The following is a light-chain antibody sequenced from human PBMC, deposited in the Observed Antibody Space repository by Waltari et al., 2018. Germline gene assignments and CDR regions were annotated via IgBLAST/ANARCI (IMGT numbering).Light chain of an antibody. CDR1: DLPKTY. Sequence: SYELTQPPSVSVSPGHTARNTCSGDDLPKTYTFWYQQKPGQAPILVMFKDSERPSEIPERFSGSSSGTTVTLTISGVQAEDEADYYCQSADSSGDYVVFGGGTKLTVL. CDR2: KDS. V-gene: IGLV3-25*03. J-gene: IGLJ2*01. CDR3: QSADSSGDYVV.